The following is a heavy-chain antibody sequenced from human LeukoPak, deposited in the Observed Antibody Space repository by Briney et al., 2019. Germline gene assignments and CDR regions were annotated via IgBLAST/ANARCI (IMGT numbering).Heavy chain of an antibody. CDR3: AKSTGLWFGELSFDY. CDR1: GSIFSTYA. D-gene: IGHD3-10*01. CDR2: ISGSGGST. V-gene: IGHV3-23*01. J-gene: IGHJ4*02. Sequence: GGSLRLSCAASGSIFSTYAMSWVRQAPGKGLEWVSAISGSGGSTYYADSVKGRFTISRDNSKNTLYLQMNSLRAEDTAVYYCAKSTGLWFGELSFDYWGQGTLVTVSS.